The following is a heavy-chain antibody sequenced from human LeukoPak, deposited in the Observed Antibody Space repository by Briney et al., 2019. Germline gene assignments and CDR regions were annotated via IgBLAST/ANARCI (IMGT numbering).Heavy chain of an antibody. J-gene: IGHJ4*02. CDR2: IYYSGST. CDR1: GGSISSSSYY. Sequence: SETLSLTCTVSGGSISSSSYYWGWIRQPPGKGLEWIGSIYYSGSTYYNPSLKSRVTISVDTSKNQFSLKLSSVTAADTAVYYCASQLYDSSGYYYEWGQGTLVTVSS. V-gene: IGHV4-39*07. D-gene: IGHD3-22*01. CDR3: ASQLYDSSGYYYE.